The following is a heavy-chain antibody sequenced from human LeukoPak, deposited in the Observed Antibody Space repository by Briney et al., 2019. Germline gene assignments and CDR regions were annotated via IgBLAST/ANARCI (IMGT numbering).Heavy chain of an antibody. CDR3: ARGMTTVAADY. Sequence: ASVKVSFKASGYTFTDYYIHWVRQAPGQGLEWKGWINPNSGGTNYAQKFQGRVTMTRDPSISTAYMELSRLRSDDTAVFYCARGMTTVAADYWGQGTLVTFSS. D-gene: IGHD4-23*01. CDR2: INPNSGGT. V-gene: IGHV1-2*02. J-gene: IGHJ4*02. CDR1: GYTFTDYY.